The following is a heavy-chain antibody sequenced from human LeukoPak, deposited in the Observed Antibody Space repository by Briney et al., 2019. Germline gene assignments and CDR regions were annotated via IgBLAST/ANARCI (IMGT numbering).Heavy chain of an antibody. CDR1: GGSISSYY. CDR3: ARLIVGATTDWYFDL. V-gene: IGHV4-59*01. Sequence: SETLSLTCTVSGGSISSYYWSWIRQPPGKGLEWIGYIYYSGSTSYNPSLKSRITISVDTSKNQFSLKLSSVTAADTAVYYCARLIVGATTDWYFDLWGRGTLVTVSS. CDR2: IYYSGST. D-gene: IGHD1-26*01. J-gene: IGHJ2*01.